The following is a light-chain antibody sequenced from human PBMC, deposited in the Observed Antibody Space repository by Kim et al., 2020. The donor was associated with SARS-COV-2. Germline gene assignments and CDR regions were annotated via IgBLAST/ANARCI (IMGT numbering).Light chain of an antibody. Sequence: DIQMTQSPSSVSASVGGSVTIACRAAQDIQNNLGWFQQKPGRAPRSLIYRVANLQGGVPSRFSGSGFGTDFTLIINDLQPEDFATYYCQQYETFPYTFGQGTKLEIK. V-gene: IGKV1-16*01. CDR3: QQYETFPYT. CDR1: QDIQNN. CDR2: RVA. J-gene: IGKJ2*01.